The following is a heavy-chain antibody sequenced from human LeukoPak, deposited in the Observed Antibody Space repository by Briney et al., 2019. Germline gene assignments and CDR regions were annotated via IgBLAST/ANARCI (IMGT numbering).Heavy chain of an antibody. CDR2: TYYRSKWYN. V-gene: IGHV6-1*01. Sequence: SQTLSLTCAISGDSVSSNSAAWNWIRQSPSRGLEWLGRTYYRSKWYNDYAVSVKSRITINPDTSKNQFSLQLNSVTPEDTAVYYCARGGTPLIAVAGTHPFDYWGQGTLVTVSS. J-gene: IGHJ4*02. CDR1: GDSVSSNSAA. CDR3: ARGGTPLIAVAGTHPFDY. D-gene: IGHD6-19*01.